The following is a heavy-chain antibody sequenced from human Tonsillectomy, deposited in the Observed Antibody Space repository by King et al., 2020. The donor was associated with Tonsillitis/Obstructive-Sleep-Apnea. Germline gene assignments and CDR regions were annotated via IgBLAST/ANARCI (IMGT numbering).Heavy chain of an antibody. D-gene: IGHD4-17*01. J-gene: IGHJ6*02. V-gene: IGHV3-23*04. CDR2: ISGSGGST. Sequence: VQLVESGGGLVQPGGSLRLSCAASGFTFSSYAMSWVRQAPGKGLEWVSAISGSGGSTYYADSVKGRFTISRDNSKNSLYLQMNSLRAEDTAVYYCAKDRPGDYVILYYGMDVWGQGTTVTVSS. CDR1: GFTFSSYA. CDR3: AKDRPGDYVILYYGMDV.